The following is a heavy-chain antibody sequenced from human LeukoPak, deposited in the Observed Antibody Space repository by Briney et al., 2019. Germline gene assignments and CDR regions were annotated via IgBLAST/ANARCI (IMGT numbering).Heavy chain of an antibody. CDR1: GGSFRGYY. CDR2: INHSGST. CDR3: ARCSVETALYYFDY. D-gene: IGHD3-10*02. Sequence: SETLSLTCAVYGGSFRGYYWSWIRQPPGKGLEWIGEINHSGSTNYNPSLKSRVTISVDTSKNQFSLKLSSVTAADTAVYYCARCSVETALYYFDYWGQGTLVTVSS. J-gene: IGHJ4*02. V-gene: IGHV4-34*01.